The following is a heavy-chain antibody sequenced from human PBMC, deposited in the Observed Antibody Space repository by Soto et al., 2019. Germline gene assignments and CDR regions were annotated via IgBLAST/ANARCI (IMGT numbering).Heavy chain of an antibody. CDR1: GFTFTNSA. Sequence: SVKVSCKASGFTFTNSAVQWVRQARGQRLEWIGWIVVGSGNTNYAQKFQERVTITRDMSTSTAYMELSSLRSEDTAVYYCARGGLYYGSGSPKAFYYYGMDVWGQGTTVTVSS. CDR2: IVVGSGNT. V-gene: IGHV1-58*01. J-gene: IGHJ6*02. CDR3: ARGGLYYGSGSPKAFYYYGMDV. D-gene: IGHD3-10*01.